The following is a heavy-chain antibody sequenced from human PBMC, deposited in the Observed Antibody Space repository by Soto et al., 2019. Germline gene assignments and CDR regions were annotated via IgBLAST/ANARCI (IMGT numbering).Heavy chain of an antibody. D-gene: IGHD6-13*01. V-gene: IGHV3-23*01. Sequence: EVQLLESGGGLVQPGGSLRLSCAASGFTFSSYAMSWVRQAPGKGLEWVSAISGSGGSTYYADSVKGRFTISRDNSKNTLYLQMNSLRAEDTAVYYCAKDQHTMYSSSSPACDYWGQGTLVTVSS. CDR2: ISGSGGST. CDR1: GFTFSSYA. J-gene: IGHJ4*02. CDR3: AKDQHTMYSSSSPACDY.